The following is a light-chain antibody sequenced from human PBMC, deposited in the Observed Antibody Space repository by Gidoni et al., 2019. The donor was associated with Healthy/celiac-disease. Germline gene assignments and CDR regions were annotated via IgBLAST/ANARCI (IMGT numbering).Light chain of an antibody. CDR1: QSVNSY. V-gene: IGKV3-11*01. Sequence: EIVLTQSLATLSLYTGDRPTLSCTANQSVNSYLAWSQQQHGQAPRLLIYDASNRATGIPARFSGSGSGTDFSLTISSLEPADFVVYYCQQRSNWTPYTFGQGTKLEIK. J-gene: IGKJ2*01. CDR3: QQRSNWTPYT. CDR2: DAS.